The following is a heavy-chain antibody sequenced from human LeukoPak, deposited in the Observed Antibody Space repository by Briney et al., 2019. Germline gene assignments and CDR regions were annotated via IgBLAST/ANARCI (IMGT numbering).Heavy chain of an antibody. D-gene: IGHD1-14*01. CDR1: GFTFSSSP. Sequence: GGSLRLSCAASGFTFSSSPMSWVRQAPGKGLEWVSAISGSGGTTYYADSVKGRCTISRDNAKNTLYLQMNSLRAEDTAVYYRAKNRVRFDYWGQGTLVTVSS. V-gene: IGHV3-23*01. CDR2: ISGSGGTT. J-gene: IGHJ4*02. CDR3: AKNRVRFDY.